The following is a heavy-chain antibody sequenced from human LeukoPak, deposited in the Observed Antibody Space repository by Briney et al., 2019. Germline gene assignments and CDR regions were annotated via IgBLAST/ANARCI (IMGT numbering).Heavy chain of an antibody. J-gene: IGHJ4*02. CDR3: ARGMIAAAGRAFDY. Sequence: ASVKVSCKTSGYTFSDYYINWVGQAPGHGLEWMGWINPNSGGTNFAQSFQGRVTMTRDTSISTAYMDLNSLRSDDTAVYYCARGMIAAAGRAFDYWGQGTLVTVSS. D-gene: IGHD6-25*01. CDR1: GYTFSDYY. V-gene: IGHV1-2*02. CDR2: INPNSGGT.